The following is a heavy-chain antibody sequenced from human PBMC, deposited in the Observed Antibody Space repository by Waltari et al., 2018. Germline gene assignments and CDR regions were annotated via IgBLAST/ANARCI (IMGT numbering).Heavy chain of an antibody. CDR2: VWYDGSNQ. CDR1: GFSFSSYG. CDR3: TRDISGRTAFDI. J-gene: IGHJ3*02. D-gene: IGHD3-10*01. V-gene: IGHV3-33*01. Sequence: QVQLVESGGGVVQHGKSLKLPCLASGFSFSSYGMHWVRQAPGKGLGWVAVVWYDGSNQYYADSVKGRFTISRDNSKNTLYLQVNSLRAEDTAVYYCTRDISGRTAFDIWGQGTMVTVSS.